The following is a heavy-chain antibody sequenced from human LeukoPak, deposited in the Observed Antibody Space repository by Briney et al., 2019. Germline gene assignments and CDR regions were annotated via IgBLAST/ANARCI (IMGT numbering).Heavy chain of an antibody. CDR2: IYYSGST. Sequence: PSETLSLTCTVSGDSVSSSSYYWGWIRQPPGKGLEWIGSIYYSGSTYYNPSLKSRVTISLDTSNNQFSLKLSSVTAADTAMYYCARDRHDSSGHYPYYFDSWGQGTLVTVSS. CDR3: ARDRHDSSGHYPYYFDS. J-gene: IGHJ4*02. D-gene: IGHD3-22*01. V-gene: IGHV4-39*07. CDR1: GDSVSSSSYY.